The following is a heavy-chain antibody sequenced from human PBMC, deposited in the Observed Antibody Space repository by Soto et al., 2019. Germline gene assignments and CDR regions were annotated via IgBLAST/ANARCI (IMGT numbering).Heavy chain of an antibody. Sequence: SVPLSQTSTSSVPTISTRLCHRRWIPQPPGKGLEWIASIKYSGTTFYNPSLKSRVTLSVDTSKNQFALKLSSVTAAETAVYYCARHGITGSYYDAFDIWGQGTMVT. V-gene: IGHV4-39*01. CDR3: ARHGITGSYYDAFDI. CDR1: VPTISTRLCH. J-gene: IGHJ3*02. CDR2: IKYSGTT. D-gene: IGHD1-26*01.